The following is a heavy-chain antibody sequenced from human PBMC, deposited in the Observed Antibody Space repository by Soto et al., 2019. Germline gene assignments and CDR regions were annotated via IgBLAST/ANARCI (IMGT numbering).Heavy chain of an antibody. Sequence: QVQLVESGGGVVQPGRSLRLSCAASGFTFSSYGMHWVRQAPGKGLEWVAVIWYDGSNKYYADSVKGRFTISRDNSKNTLYLQMNSLRAEDTAVYYCARELLSGYSSSGSGYWGQGTLVTVSS. D-gene: IGHD6-6*01. CDR3: ARELLSGYSSSGSGY. CDR2: IWYDGSNK. CDR1: GFTFSSYG. J-gene: IGHJ4*02. V-gene: IGHV3-33*01.